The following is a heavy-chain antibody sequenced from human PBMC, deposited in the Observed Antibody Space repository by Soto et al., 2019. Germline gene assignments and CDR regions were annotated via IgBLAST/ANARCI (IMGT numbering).Heavy chain of an antibody. J-gene: IGHJ4*02. CDR1: GYTFTSYY. V-gene: IGHV1-46*01. Sequence: ASVKVSCKASGYTFTSYYMHWVRQAPGQGLQWMGIINPSGGSTSYAQKFQGRVTMTRDTSTTTVYMELSSLRSEDTAVYYCAREAHSRYYFDYWGQGTLVSVSS. CDR3: AREAHSRYYFDY. CDR2: INPSGGST.